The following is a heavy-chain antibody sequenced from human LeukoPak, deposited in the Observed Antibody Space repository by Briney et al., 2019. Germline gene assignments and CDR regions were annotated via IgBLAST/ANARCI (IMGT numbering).Heavy chain of an antibody. V-gene: IGHV4-39*01. CDR2: MYYSGST. Sequence: SETLSLTCAVSGVPVNSSQYYWGWIRQPPGKGLEWIGTMYYSGSTYYNPSLKSRLTISVDTSKNQFFLNLISVTAADTAVYFCARQREQYVDFWGQGSLVTVSS. CDR1: GVPVNSSQYY. CDR3: ARQREQYVDF. D-gene: IGHD1-26*01. J-gene: IGHJ4*02.